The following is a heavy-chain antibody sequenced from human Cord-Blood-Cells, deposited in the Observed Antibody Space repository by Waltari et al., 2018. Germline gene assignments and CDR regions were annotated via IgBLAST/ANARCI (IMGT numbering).Heavy chain of an antibody. CDR3: ARDLAVAGDY. Sequence: QVQLVQSGAEVKKPGASVKVHCKASGYTFTAPYTTWVRQAPGQGLEWMGWINPNSGGTNYAQKFQGRVTMTRDTSISTAYMELSRLRSDDTAVYYCARDLAVAGDYWGQGTLVTVSS. CDR1: GYTFTAPY. V-gene: IGHV1-2*02. D-gene: IGHD6-19*01. CDR2: INPNSGGT. J-gene: IGHJ4*02.